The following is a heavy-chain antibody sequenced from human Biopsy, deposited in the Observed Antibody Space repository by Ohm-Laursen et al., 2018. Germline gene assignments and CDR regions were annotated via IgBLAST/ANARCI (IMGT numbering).Heavy chain of an antibody. D-gene: IGHD5-24*01. J-gene: IGHJ2*01. Sequence: TLSLTCTVSGGPIDSSYWRWIRQPPGKALEWIGYIYFTGRTSYNPSLKSRVTMSVNTSKKQFSLRLSSVTAADTAVYYCASAGYNPDWNFDLWGRGTRVTGSS. V-gene: IGHV4-59*12. CDR1: GGPIDSSY. CDR3: ASAGYNPDWNFDL. CDR2: IYFTGRT.